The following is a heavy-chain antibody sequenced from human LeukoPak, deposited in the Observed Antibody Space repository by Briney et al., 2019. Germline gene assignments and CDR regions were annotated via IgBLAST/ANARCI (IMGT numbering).Heavy chain of an antibody. V-gene: IGHV4-39*01. CDR3: ARQPALTHPHFDY. CDR1: GGSISTSAYY. Sequence: SETLSLTCIVSGGSISTSAYYWGWIRQPPGEGLQWIGSIYYSGNTYYNSSLKSRVTISVDTSTSQFSLRLSSVTAADTAVYYCARQPALTHPHFDYWGQGTLVTVSS. J-gene: IGHJ4*02. CDR2: IYYSGNT.